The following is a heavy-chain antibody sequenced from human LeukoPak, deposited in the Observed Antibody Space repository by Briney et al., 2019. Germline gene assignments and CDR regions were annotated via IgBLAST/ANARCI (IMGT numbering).Heavy chain of an antibody. J-gene: IGHJ4*02. D-gene: IGHD6-19*01. CDR3: ARVIAVAGN. V-gene: IGHV3-7*01. CDR1: GFTFSSYG. CDR2: IKQDGSEK. Sequence: GGSLRLSCAASGFTFSSYGMHWVRQAPGKGLEWVANIKQDGSEKYYVDSVKGRFTISRENAKNSLYLQMNSLRDEDTAVYYCARVIAVAGNWGQGTLVTVSS.